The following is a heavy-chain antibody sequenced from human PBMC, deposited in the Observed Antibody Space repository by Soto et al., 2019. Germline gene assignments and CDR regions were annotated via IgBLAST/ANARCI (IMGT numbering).Heavy chain of an antibody. Sequence: PGGSLRLSCAASGFTFDDYAMHWVRQAPGKGLEWVSGISWNSGSIGYADSVKGRFTISRDNAKNSLYLQMNSLRAEDTALYYCAILGPYCSGGSCYHDAFDIWGQGTMVTVSS. CDR3: AILGPYCSGGSCYHDAFDI. CDR2: ISWNSGSI. J-gene: IGHJ3*02. CDR1: GFTFDDYA. D-gene: IGHD2-15*01. V-gene: IGHV3-9*01.